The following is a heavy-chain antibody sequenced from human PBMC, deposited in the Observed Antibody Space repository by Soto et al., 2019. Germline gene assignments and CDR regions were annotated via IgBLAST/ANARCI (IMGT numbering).Heavy chain of an antibody. CDR2: INAGNGNT. V-gene: IGHV1-3*01. J-gene: IGHJ4*02. CDR1: GYTFTSYA. CDR3: ARELSEAAGVVNFDY. Sequence: ASVKVSCKASGYTFTSYAMHWVRQAPGQRLEWMGWINAGNGNTKYSQKFQGRVTITRDTSASTAYMELSSLRSEDTAVYYCARELSEAAGVVNFDYWGQGTLVTVSS. D-gene: IGHD6-13*01.